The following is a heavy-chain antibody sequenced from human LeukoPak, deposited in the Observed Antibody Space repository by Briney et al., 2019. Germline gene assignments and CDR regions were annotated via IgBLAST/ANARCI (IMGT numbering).Heavy chain of an antibody. CDR3: ARGGAMAYY. V-gene: IGHV3-30*04. CDR1: GFTFSSYA. D-gene: IGHD5-18*01. J-gene: IGHJ4*02. Sequence: GGSLRLSCAASGFTFSSYAMHWVRQAPGKGLEWVAVISYDGSNKYYADSVKGRFTISRDNSKNTLYLQMNSLRAEDTAVYYCARGGAMAYYWGQGTLVTVSS. CDR2: ISYDGSNK.